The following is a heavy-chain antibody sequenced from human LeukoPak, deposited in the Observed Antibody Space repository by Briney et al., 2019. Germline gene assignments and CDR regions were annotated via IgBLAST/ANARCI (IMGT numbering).Heavy chain of an antibody. CDR1: GYTFTGYY. V-gene: IGHV1-2*04. CDR2: INPNSGGT. Sequence: ASVTVSCKASGYTFTGYYMHWVRQAPGQGLEWMGWINPNSGGTNYAQKFQGWVTMTRDTSISTAYMELSRLRSDDTAVYYCARAAGQGSRGWLGYWGQGTLVTVSS. CDR3: ARAAGQGSRGWLGY. J-gene: IGHJ4*02. D-gene: IGHD6-19*01.